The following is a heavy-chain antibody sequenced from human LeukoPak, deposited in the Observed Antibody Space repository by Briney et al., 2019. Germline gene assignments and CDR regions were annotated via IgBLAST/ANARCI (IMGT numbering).Heavy chain of an antibody. CDR3: ARGGIVVAPAAMYAFDI. Sequence: PSETLSLTCAVYGGSFSGYYWSWIRQPPGKGLEWIGEINHSGSTNYNPSLKSRVTISVDTSKNQFSLKLSSVTAADTAVYYCARGGIVVAPAAMYAFDIWGQGTMVTVSS. V-gene: IGHV4-34*01. CDR2: INHSGST. CDR1: GGSFSGYY. D-gene: IGHD2-2*01. J-gene: IGHJ3*02.